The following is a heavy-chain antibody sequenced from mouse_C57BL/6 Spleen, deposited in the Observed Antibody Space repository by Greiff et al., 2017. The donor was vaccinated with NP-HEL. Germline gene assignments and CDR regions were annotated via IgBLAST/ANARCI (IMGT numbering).Heavy chain of an antibody. CDR2: IYPRSGNT. D-gene: IGHD1-1*01. Sequence: VKLMESGAELARPGASVKLSCKASGYTFTSYGISWVKQRTGQGLEWIGEIYPRSGNTYYNEKFKGKATLTADKSSSTAYMELRSLTSEDSAVYFCEGKITTVVAPFDYWGQGTTLTVSS. V-gene: IGHV1-81*01. CDR3: EGKITTVVAPFDY. CDR1: GYTFTSYG. J-gene: IGHJ2*01.